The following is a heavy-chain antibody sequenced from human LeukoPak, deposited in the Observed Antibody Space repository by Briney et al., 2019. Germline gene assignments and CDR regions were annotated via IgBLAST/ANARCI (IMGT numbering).Heavy chain of an antibody. J-gene: IGHJ6*03. V-gene: IGHV3-7*01. Sequence: GGSLRLSCAASGFPFDNYNMIWVRQAPGKGLEWVANIKQDGSEKYYVDSVKGRFTISRDNAKNSLYLQMNSLRAEDTAVYYCLDYYMDVWGKGTTVTVSS. CDR3: LDYYMDV. CDR2: IKQDGSEK. CDR1: GFPFDNYN.